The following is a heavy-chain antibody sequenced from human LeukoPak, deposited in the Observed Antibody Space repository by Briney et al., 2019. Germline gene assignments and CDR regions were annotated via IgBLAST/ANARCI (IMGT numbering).Heavy chain of an antibody. Sequence: PGGSLRLSCAASGFTFSSYGMHWVRQAPGKGLEWVAFIRYDGSNKYYADSVKGRFTISRDNSKNMLYLQMTSLRAEDTAVYYCANEQAQTNRPLLGAFDIWGQGTMVTVSS. CDR2: IRYDGSNK. V-gene: IGHV3-30*02. J-gene: IGHJ3*02. D-gene: IGHD1-14*01. CDR1: GFTFSSYG. CDR3: ANEQAQTNRPLLGAFDI.